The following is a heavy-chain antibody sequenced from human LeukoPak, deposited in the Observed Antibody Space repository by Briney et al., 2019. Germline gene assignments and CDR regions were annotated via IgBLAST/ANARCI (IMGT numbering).Heavy chain of an antibody. Sequence: TSETLSLTCTVSGGSISSYYWSWIRQPPGKGLEWIGYIYYSGSTNYNPSLKSRVTISVDKSKNQFSLKLSSVTAADTAVYYCARSQNGPRARWGQGTLVTVSS. J-gene: IGHJ4*02. V-gene: IGHV4-59*12. CDR2: IYYSGST. CDR3: ARSQNGPRAR. CDR1: GGSISSYY. D-gene: IGHD2-8*01.